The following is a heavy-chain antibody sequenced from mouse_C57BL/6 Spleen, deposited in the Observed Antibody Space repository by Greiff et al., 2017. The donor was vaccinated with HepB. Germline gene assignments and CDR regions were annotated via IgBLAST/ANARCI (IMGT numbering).Heavy chain of an antibody. CDR1: GYTFTSYW. CDR2: IHPNSGST. D-gene: IGHD2-12*01. CDR3: ARDSFYYFDY. J-gene: IGHJ2*01. Sequence: QVQLKQSGAELVKPGASVKLSCKASGYTFTSYWMHWVKQRPGQGLEWIGMIHPNSGSTNYNEKFKSKATLTVDKSSSTAYMQLSSLTSEDSAVYYCARDSFYYFDYWGQGTTLTVSS. V-gene: IGHV1-64*01.